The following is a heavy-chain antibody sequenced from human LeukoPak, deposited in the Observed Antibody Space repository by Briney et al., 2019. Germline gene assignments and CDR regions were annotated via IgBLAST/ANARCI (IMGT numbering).Heavy chain of an antibody. V-gene: IGHV3-11*01. CDR2: MTSSGTTI. Sequence: GGSLRLSCAASGFTFSDYYMTWIRQAPGKGLEWVSYMTSSGTTIYYADSVRGRLTISRDNAKKSLYLQMNSLRAEDTAVYYCARLEQYHRGHFYYYMDVWGRGTTVTVSS. D-gene: IGHD2-2*01. J-gene: IGHJ6*03. CDR3: ARLEQYHRGHFYYYMDV. CDR1: GFTFSDYY.